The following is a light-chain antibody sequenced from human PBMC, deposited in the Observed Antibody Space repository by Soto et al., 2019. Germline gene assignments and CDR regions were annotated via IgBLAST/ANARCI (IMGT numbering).Light chain of an antibody. V-gene: IGLV2-23*03. CDR3: CSYAGSSTFDVV. Sequence: QSALTQPASVSGSPGQSITISCTGTSSDVGSYNLVSWYQQHPGKAPKLMIYEGSKWPSGVSNRFSGSKSGNTASLTISGLQAEDEADYYCCSYAGSSTFDVVFGGGTKLPVL. CDR1: SSDVGSYNL. J-gene: IGLJ2*01. CDR2: EGS.